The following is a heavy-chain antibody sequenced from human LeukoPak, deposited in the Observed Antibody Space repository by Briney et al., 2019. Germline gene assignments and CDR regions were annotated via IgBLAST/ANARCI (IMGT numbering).Heavy chain of an antibody. Sequence: GGSLRLSCAASGFTFSSYSMNWVRQAPGKGLEWVSSISSSSSYIYYADSVKGRFTISRDNAKNSLYLQMNSLRAEDTAVYYCARTGHPEWSFDYWGQGTLVTVSS. CDR1: GFTFSSYS. CDR2: ISSSSSYI. CDR3: ARTGHPEWSFDY. D-gene: IGHD3-3*01. V-gene: IGHV3-21*01. J-gene: IGHJ4*02.